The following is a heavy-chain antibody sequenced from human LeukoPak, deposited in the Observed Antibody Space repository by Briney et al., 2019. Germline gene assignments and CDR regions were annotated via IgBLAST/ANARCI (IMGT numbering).Heavy chain of an antibody. V-gene: IGHV3-7*01. CDR2: IKEGGSDK. Sequence: GGSLRLSCEGSGFTFSNYWMTWVRQAPGKGLEWVANIKEGGSDKYYVDSVKGRFTISRDNAENSLYLQMNSLRAEDTALYFCVRESGFWSGPGIGRPLDVWGKGTTVTVSS. CDR1: GFTFSNYW. CDR3: VRESGFWSGPGIGRPLDV. J-gene: IGHJ6*04. D-gene: IGHD3-3*01.